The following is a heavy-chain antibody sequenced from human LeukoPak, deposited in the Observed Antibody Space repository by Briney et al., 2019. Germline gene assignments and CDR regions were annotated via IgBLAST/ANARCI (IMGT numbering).Heavy chain of an antibody. J-gene: IGHJ4*02. V-gene: IGHV4-4*07. CDR2: IYTSGST. D-gene: IGHD6-19*01. CDR1: GVSISSYY. Sequence: SETLSLTCTVSGVSISSYYWSWLRQPAGKGLEWLGRIYTSGSTNYNPSLKSRVTMSVDTSKNQFSLKLSSVTAADTAVYYCARGVAGTGEDYFDYWGQGTLVTVSS. CDR3: ARGVAGTGEDYFDY.